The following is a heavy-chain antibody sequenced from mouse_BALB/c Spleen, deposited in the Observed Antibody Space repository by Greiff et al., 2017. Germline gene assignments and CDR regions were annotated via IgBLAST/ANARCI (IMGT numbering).Heavy chain of an antibody. D-gene: IGHD2-1*01. CDR3: ARNGIYYGIPYGDY. V-gene: IGHV2-6-4*01. CDR1: GFSLSRYS. Sequence: VQVVESGPGLVAPSQSLSITCTVSGFSLSRYSVHWVRQPPGKGLEWLGMIWGGGSTDYNSALKSRLSISKDNSKSQVFLKMNSLQTDDTAMYYGARNGIYYGIPYGDYWGQGTTLTVSS. J-gene: IGHJ2*01. CDR2: IWGGGST.